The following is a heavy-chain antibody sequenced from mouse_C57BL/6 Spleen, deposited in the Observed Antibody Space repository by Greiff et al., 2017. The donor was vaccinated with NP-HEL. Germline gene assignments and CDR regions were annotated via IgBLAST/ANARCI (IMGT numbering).Heavy chain of an antibody. V-gene: IGHV1-82*01. J-gene: IGHJ3*01. D-gene: IGHD1-1*01. CDR1: GYAFSSSW. Sequence: QVQLQQSGPELVKPGASVKISCKASGYAFSSSWMNWVKQRPGKGLEWIGRIYPGDGDTNYNGKFKGKATLTADKSSSTAYMQLSSLTSEDSAVYFCASGHYYGSQAWFAYWGQGTLVTVSA. CDR3: ASGHYYGSQAWFAY. CDR2: IYPGDGDT.